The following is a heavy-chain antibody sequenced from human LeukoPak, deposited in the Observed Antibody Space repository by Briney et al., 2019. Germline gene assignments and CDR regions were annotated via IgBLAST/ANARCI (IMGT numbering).Heavy chain of an antibody. CDR1: GFTFSSYG. CDR3: AKVGGGSFDY. CDR2: ISSSSSYI. D-gene: IGHD4-23*01. J-gene: IGHJ4*02. Sequence: GGSLRLSCAASGFTFSSYGMHWVRQAPGKGLEWVSSISSSSSYIYYADSVKGRFTISRDNSKNTLYLQMNSLRAEDTALYYWAKVGGGSFDYWGQGTLVTVSS. V-gene: IGHV3-21*04.